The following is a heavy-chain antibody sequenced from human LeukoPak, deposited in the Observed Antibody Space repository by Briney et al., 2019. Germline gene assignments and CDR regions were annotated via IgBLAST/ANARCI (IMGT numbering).Heavy chain of an antibody. CDR3: AYRRGGTSWHPSDT. J-gene: IGHJ5*02. V-gene: IGHV3-23*01. Sequence: GGSLRLSCAASGFTFSSYAMSWVRQAPGKGLEWVSAISGSGDSTYYGDSVKGRFTISRDNSKNTLYLQMNSLRAGDTAVYYCAYRRGGTSWHPSDTWGQGTLVTVSS. D-gene: IGHD6-13*01. CDR2: ISGSGDST. CDR1: GFTFSSYA.